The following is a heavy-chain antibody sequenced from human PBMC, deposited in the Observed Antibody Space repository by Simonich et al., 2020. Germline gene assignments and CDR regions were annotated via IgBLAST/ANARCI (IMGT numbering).Heavy chain of an antibody. J-gene: IGHJ4*02. CDR2: IYYSGRT. V-gene: IGHV4-59*08. CDR1: GGSISSYY. CDR3: AILPDY. Sequence: QVQLQESGPGLVKPSETLSLTCTDSGGSISSYYWSWIRQPTGKGLEWIGYIYYSGRTNYNPSPKSRVTISVDTSKNQFSLKLSSVTAADTAVYYCAILPDYWGQGTLVTVSS.